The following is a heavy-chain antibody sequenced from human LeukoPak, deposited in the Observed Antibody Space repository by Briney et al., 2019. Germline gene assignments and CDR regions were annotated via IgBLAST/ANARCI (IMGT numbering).Heavy chain of an antibody. CDR2: IYTSGST. CDR3: ARRTWVYGSGSIGYFDY. CDR1: GGSISSYY. D-gene: IGHD3-10*01. V-gene: IGHV4-4*07. J-gene: IGHJ4*02. Sequence: SETLSLTCTVSGGSISSYYWSWIRQPAGKGLEWIGRIYTSGSTNYNPSLKSRVTMSVDTSKNQFSLKLSSVTAADTAVYYCARRTWVYGSGSIGYFDYWGQGTLVTVSS.